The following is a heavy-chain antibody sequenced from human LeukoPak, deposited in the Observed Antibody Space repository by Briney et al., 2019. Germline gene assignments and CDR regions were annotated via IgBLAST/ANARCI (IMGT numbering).Heavy chain of an antibody. CDR1: GFTFSSYS. V-gene: IGHV3-21*01. CDR2: ISSSSSYI. D-gene: IGHD6-13*01. J-gene: IGHJ6*03. CDR3: ARGYSSSWENYYYMDV. Sequence: GGSLRLSCAASGFTFSSYSMNWVRQAPGKGLEWVSSISSSSSYIYYADSVKGRFTISRDNAKNSLYLQMNSLRAEDTAVYYCARGYSSSWENYYYMDVWGKGTTVTVSS.